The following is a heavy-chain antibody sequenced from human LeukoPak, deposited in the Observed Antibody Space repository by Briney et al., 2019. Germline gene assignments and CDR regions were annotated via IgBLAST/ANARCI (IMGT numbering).Heavy chain of an antibody. D-gene: IGHD2-2*01. Sequence: ASVKVSCKASGYTFTGYYIHWVQQAPGQGLEWMGWINPNSGGTNYAQMFQGRVTMTRDTSISTAYMELSRLRSDDTAVYYCAREPVVVPAASDAFDIWGQGTLVTVSS. V-gene: IGHV1-2*02. CDR2: INPNSGGT. CDR3: AREPVVVPAASDAFDI. J-gene: IGHJ4*02. CDR1: GYTFTGYY.